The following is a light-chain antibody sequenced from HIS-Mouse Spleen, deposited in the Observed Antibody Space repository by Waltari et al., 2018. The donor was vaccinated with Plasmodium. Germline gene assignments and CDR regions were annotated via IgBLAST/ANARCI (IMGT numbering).Light chain of an antibody. Sequence: EIVMTQPPATLSASPGERATLSCRASQSVSSNLAWYQQKPGQAPRLLIYGASTRATGIPARFSGSGSGTEFTLTISSLQSEDFAVYYCKQYNNWSFTFGPGTKVDIK. J-gene: IGKJ3*01. CDR2: GAS. V-gene: IGKV3-15*01. CDR1: QSVSSN. CDR3: KQYNNWSFT.